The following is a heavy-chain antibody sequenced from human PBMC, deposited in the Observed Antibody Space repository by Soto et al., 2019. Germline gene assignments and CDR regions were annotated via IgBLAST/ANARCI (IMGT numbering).Heavy chain of an antibody. J-gene: IGHJ6*02. CDR3: AREYTAWPFAYGWDG. D-gene: IGHD4-17*01. CDR2: ISGSGGST. V-gene: IGHV3-23*01. Sequence: GGSLRSSWGASRLTFISYAMIWLGNAIGKGLEWVSAISGSGGSTYYADSVKGRFTISRDNSKNTLYLQMNSLRAEDTAVYYCAREYTAWPFAYGWDGWGQGTTVTVS. CDR1: RLTFISYA.